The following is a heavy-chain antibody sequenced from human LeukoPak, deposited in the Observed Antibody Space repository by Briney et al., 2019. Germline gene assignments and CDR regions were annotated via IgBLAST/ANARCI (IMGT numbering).Heavy chain of an antibody. V-gene: IGHV4-39*01. Sequence: PGGSLRLSCAASGFTFSSYAMSWVRQPPGKGLEWIGSIYYSGSTYYNPSLKSRVTISVDTSKNQFSLKLSSVTAADTAVYYCARHLLIAAPFDYWGQGTLVTVSS. CDR2: IYYSGST. CDR3: ARHLLIAAPFDY. CDR1: GFTFSSYA. D-gene: IGHD6-6*01. J-gene: IGHJ4*02.